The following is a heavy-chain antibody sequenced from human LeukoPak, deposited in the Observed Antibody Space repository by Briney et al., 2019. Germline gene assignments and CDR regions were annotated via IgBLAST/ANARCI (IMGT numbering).Heavy chain of an antibody. Sequence: SETLPLTCTVSGGSIRSYYWSWIRQPPGEGLEWIGYFYYSGSTNYNPSLKSRVTISVDTSKNQFSLKLSSVTAADTAVYYCARGDGYNHEIDHWGQGTLVTVSS. CDR2: FYYSGST. CDR1: GGSIRSYY. CDR3: ARGDGYNHEIDH. V-gene: IGHV4-59*08. J-gene: IGHJ4*02. D-gene: IGHD5-24*01.